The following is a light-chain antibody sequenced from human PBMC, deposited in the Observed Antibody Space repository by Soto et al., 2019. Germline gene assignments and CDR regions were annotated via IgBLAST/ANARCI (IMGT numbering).Light chain of an antibody. CDR1: QSITSSY. J-gene: IGKJ1*01. V-gene: IGKV3-20*01. CDR2: GTI. CDR3: QQYGSPSWT. Sequence: EIVLTQSPGTLSLSPGERATLSCRASQSITSSYLAWYQQKPGQAPRLLISGTITRATGIPDRFSGSGSGTDFTLTISSLEPEDFAVYYCQQYGSPSWTFGQGTKVEIK.